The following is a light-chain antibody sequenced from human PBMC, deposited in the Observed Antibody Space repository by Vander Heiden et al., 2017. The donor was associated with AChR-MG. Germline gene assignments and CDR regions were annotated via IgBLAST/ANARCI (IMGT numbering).Light chain of an antibody. CDR3: QSYDNSLGGWV. J-gene: IGLJ3*02. CDR2: GNH. CDR1: SSNIGAGYD. Sequence: QSVLTQPPSVSGAPGQRVTLSCTGSSSNIGAGYDVHWYQQLPGTAPKLLIFGNHNRPSGVPDRFSGSKSATSASLAITGLQAEDEADYYCQSYDNSLGGWVFGGGTKLTVL. V-gene: IGLV1-40*01.